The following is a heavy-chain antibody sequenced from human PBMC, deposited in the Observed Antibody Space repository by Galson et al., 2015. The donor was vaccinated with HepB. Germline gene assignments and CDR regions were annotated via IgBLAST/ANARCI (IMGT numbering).Heavy chain of an antibody. CDR3: ARDRSRDGVDAFDI. V-gene: IGHV3-33*01. D-gene: IGHD5-24*01. J-gene: IGHJ3*02. Sequence: SLRLSCAASGFTFSSYGMHWFRQAPGKGLEVDAVIWYDLSNNSYADSVKGRFTISRDNAKNSLYLQMNSLRAEDTAIYYCARDRSRDGVDAFDIWGQGTMVTVSS. CDR2: IWYDLSNN. CDR1: GFTFSSYG.